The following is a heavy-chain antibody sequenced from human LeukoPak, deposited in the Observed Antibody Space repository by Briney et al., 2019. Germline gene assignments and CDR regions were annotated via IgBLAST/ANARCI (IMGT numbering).Heavy chain of an antibody. CDR1: GGSISSYY. V-gene: IGHV4-59*01. Sequence: SETLSLTCTVSGGSISSYYWSWIRQPPGKGLEWIGYIYYSGSTNYNPSLKSRVTISVDTSKNQFSLKLSSATAADTAVYYCAREDNWNDAGWFDPWGQGTLVTVSS. D-gene: IGHD1-1*01. CDR2: IYYSGST. CDR3: AREDNWNDAGWFDP. J-gene: IGHJ5*02.